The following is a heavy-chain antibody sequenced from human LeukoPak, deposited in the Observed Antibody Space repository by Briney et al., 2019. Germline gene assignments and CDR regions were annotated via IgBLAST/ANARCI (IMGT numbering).Heavy chain of an antibody. V-gene: IGHV4-59*01. CDR1: GGSISSYY. CDR3: AREASEEYYDSSGYYPHHYYYYYMDV. Sequence: PSETLSLTCTVSGGSISSYYWSWIRQPPGKGLEWIGYIYYSGSTNYNPSLKNRVTISVDTSKNQFSLKLSSVTAADTAVYYCAREASEEYYDSSGYYPHHYYYYYMDVWGKGTTVTISS. D-gene: IGHD3-22*01. J-gene: IGHJ6*03. CDR2: IYYSGST.